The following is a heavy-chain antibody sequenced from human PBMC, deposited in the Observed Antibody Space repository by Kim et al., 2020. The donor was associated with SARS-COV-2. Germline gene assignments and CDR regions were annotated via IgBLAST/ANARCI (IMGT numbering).Heavy chain of an antibody. Sequence: SETLSLTCTASGGSISSYYWSWIRQPPGKGLEWIGYIYYSGSTNYNPSLKSRVTISVDTSKNQFSLKLSSVTAADTAVYYCARRDSSGWYSYWFDPWGQGTLVTVSS. J-gene: IGHJ5*02. V-gene: IGHV4-59*01. CDR2: IYYSGST. CDR1: GGSISSYY. CDR3: ARRDSSGWYSYWFDP. D-gene: IGHD6-19*01.